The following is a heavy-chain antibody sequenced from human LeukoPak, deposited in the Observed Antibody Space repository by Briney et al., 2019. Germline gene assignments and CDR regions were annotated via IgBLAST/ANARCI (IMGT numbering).Heavy chain of an antibody. J-gene: IGHJ4*02. CDR3: ASQTRDGYNSLSTLTYNF. Sequence: SETLSLPRYVSGRPISNYHWICIRPPPGKALVWIGYIFYRGRPNYNPSHESRVTISVDTSKNQFSLKLSSVTAADTAVYYCASQTRDGYNSLSTLTYNFWGQGTLVTVSS. CDR2: IFYRGRP. CDR1: GRPISNYH. D-gene: IGHD5-24*01. V-gene: IGHV4-59*01.